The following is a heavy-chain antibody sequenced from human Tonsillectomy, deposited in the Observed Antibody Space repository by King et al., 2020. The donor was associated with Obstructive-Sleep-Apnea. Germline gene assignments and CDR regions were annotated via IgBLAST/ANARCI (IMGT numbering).Heavy chain of an antibody. D-gene: IGHD4-17*01. CDR2: IYYSGCT. J-gene: IGHJ4*02. CDR3: AGLFPDHYGDSPTEYPYYFDY. V-gene: IGHV4-39*07. Sequence: QLQESGPVLVKRSETLSLTCTVSVGSISSISYYWGWIRQPPGKGLEWAGGIYYSGCTYYNPSPQSRVTISIETSKKPFSLELCSVTAPDTAVYYCAGLFPDHYGDSPTEYPYYFDYWGQGTLVTVSS. CDR1: VGSISSISYY.